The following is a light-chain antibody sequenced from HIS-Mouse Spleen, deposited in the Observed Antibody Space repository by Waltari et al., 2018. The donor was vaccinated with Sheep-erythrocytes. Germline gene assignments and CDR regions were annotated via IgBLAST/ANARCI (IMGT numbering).Light chain of an antibody. Sequence: DIVMTQSPLSLPVTPGEPASISCRSSQSLLHSNGYNYLDWYLQKPGQSPQLLIYLGSNRASGVPDRFSGSWSGTDFTLTISSLQAEDVAVYYCQQYYSTLTFGGGTKVEIK. V-gene: IGKV2-28*01. J-gene: IGKJ4*01. CDR1: QSLLHSNGYNY. CDR3: QQYYSTLT. CDR2: LGS.